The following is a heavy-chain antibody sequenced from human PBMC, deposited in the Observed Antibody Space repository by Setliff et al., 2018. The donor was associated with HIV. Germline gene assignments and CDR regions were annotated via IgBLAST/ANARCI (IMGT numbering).Heavy chain of an antibody. CDR1: GFTFSSYS. V-gene: IGHV3-21*01. D-gene: IGHD5-12*01. CDR3: ARVVGYSGYDFGYMDV. CDR2: ISSSSSYI. Sequence: SCAASGFTFSSYSMNWVRQAPGKGLECVSSISSSSSYIYYADSAKGRFTISRDNAKDSLYLQMNSLRAEDTAVYYCARVVGYSGYDFGYMDVWGKGTTVTVSS. J-gene: IGHJ6*03.